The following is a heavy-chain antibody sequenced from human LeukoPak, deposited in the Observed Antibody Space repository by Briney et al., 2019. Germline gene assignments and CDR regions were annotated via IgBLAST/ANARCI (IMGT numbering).Heavy chain of an antibody. D-gene: IGHD5-18*01. V-gene: IGHV1-2*02. CDR2: INPNSGGT. CDR3: ARSGGYSYGPREYFDY. CDR1: GYTFTGYY. Sequence: ASVKVSCKASGYTFTGYYMHWVRQAPGQGLEWMGWINPNSGGTNYAQKFQGRVTMTRDTSISTAYMELSSLRSEDTAVYYCARSGGYSYGPREYFDYWGQGTLVTVSS. J-gene: IGHJ4*02.